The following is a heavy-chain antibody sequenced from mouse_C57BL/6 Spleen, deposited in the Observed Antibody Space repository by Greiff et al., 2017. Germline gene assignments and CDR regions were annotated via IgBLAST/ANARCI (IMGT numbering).Heavy chain of an antibody. Sequence: EVQLQQSGPELVKPGASVKISCKASGYTFTDYYMNWVKQSHGKSLEWIGDINPNNGGTSYNQKFKGKATLTVDKSSSTAYMELRSLTSEDSAVYYCATQGVTTGAYWGQGTLVTVSA. CDR2: INPNNGGT. D-gene: IGHD2-2*01. J-gene: IGHJ3*01. CDR1: GYTFTDYY. V-gene: IGHV1-26*01. CDR3: ATQGVTTGAY.